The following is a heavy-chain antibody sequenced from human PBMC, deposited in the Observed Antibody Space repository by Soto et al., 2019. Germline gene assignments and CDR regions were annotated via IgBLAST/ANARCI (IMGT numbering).Heavy chain of an antibody. V-gene: IGHV1-69*13. CDR2: ILPLSATA. Sequence: PVKVSCKASGGTFSSYAISWVRQAPAEGLEWMGGILPLSATANYAQKFQGRGTITADEATSTAYMELSSLRSEDTAVYYCATIFGVASPNVYDCGQGTPVTVSS. J-gene: IGHJ4*02. CDR1: GGTFSSYA. CDR3: ATIFGVASPNVYD. D-gene: IGHD3-3*02.